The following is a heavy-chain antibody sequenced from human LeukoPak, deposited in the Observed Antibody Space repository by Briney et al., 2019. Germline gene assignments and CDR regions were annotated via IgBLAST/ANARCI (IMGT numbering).Heavy chain of an antibody. CDR1: GGSISSYY. CDR3: ARNTMVRGVRAWFDP. D-gene: IGHD3-10*01. V-gene: IGHV4-4*07. J-gene: IGHJ5*02. CDR2: IYTSGST. Sequence: PSETLSLTCTVSGGSISSYYWSWIRQPAGKGLEWIGRIYTSGSTNYNPSLKSRVTVSVDTSKNQFSLKLSSVTAADTAVYYCARNTMVRGVRAWFDPWGQGTLVTVSS.